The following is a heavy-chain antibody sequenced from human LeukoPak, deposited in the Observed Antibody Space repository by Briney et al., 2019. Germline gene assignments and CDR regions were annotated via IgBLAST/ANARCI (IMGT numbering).Heavy chain of an antibody. CDR3: ARDYMSRHYDSSGYYLAYYYGMDV. V-gene: IGHV4-59*01. CDR1: GGSISSFY. D-gene: IGHD3-22*01. J-gene: IGHJ6*02. CDR2: IYYNGST. Sequence: SETLSLTCTVSGGSISSFYWTWIRQPPGKGLEWIGYIYYNGSTNYNPSLKSRVTTSLDTSKNQFSLKLSSVTAADTAVYYCARDYMSRHYDSSGYYLAYYYGMDVWGQGTTVTVSS.